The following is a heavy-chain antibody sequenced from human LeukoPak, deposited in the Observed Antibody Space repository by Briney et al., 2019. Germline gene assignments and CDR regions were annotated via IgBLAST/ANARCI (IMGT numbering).Heavy chain of an antibody. V-gene: IGHV3-21*01. J-gene: IGHJ4*02. CDR3: ARGSGGMYYDYVWGSYRFYY. CDR1: GFTFSSYS. Sequence: RTGGSLRLSCAASGFTFSSYSMNWVRQAPGKGLEWVSSISSSSSYIYYADSVKGRFTISRDNSKNTLYLQMNSLRAEDTAVYYCARGSGGMYYDYVWGSYRFYYWGQGTLVTVSS. D-gene: IGHD3-16*02. CDR2: ISSSSSYI.